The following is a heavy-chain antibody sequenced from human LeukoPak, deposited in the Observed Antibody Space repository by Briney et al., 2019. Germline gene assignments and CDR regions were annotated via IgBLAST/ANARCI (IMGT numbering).Heavy chain of an antibody. J-gene: IGHJ4*02. D-gene: IGHD6-13*01. CDR3: ARSVAAAPLIDY. Sequence: SEALSLTCTVSGGSISSYYWSWIRQPPGKGLEWIGYIYYSGSTNYNPSLKSRVTISVDTSKNQFSLKLSSVTAADTAVYYCARSVAAAPLIDYWGQGTLVTVSS. CDR2: IYYSGST. V-gene: IGHV4-59*01. CDR1: GGSISSYY.